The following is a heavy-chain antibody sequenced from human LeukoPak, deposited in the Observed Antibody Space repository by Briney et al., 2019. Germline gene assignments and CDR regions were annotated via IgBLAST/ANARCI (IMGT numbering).Heavy chain of an antibody. CDR1: GGTFSSYA. V-gene: IGHV1-69*13. CDR2: IIPIFGTA. D-gene: IGHD3-22*01. CDR3: ARSRSRYYYDSSGYYHERGTLYNWFDP. Sequence: GASVKVSCKASGGTFSSYAISWVRQAPGQGLEWMGGIIPIFGTANYAQKFQGGVTITADESTSTAYMELSSLRSEDTAVYYCARSRSRYYYDSSGYYHERGTLYNWFDPWGQGTLVTVSS. J-gene: IGHJ5*02.